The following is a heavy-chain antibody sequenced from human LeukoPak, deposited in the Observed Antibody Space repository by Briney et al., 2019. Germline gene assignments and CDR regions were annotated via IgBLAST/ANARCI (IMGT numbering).Heavy chain of an antibody. V-gene: IGHV1-18*01. CDR1: GYTFTSYG. CDR3: ARGSDSSGENFDY. J-gene: IGHJ4*02. D-gene: IGHD3-22*01. CDR2: ISAYNGNT. Sequence: ASVKVSCEASGYTFTSYGISWVRQAPGQGLEWMGWISAYNGNTNYAQKFQGRVTMTRDTSTSTVYMELSSLRSEDTAVYYCARGSDSSGENFDYWGQGTLVTVSS.